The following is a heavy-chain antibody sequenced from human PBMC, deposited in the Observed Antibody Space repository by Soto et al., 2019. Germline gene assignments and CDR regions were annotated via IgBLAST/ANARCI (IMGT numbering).Heavy chain of an antibody. V-gene: IGHV4-61*01. CDR2: VYYTGTT. CDR1: SGSVIGGPYY. CDR3: ARDGKCSGGSCYPYYYYGMDV. Sequence: SETLSLTGTVSSGSVIGGPYYWTWIRQPPGKGLEWIGYVYYTGTTNYNPSLKSRVTISLDTSRNQFSLKLTSLTAADTAVYYCARDGKCSGGSCYPYYYYGMDVWGQGTTVTVSS. J-gene: IGHJ6*02. D-gene: IGHD2-15*01.